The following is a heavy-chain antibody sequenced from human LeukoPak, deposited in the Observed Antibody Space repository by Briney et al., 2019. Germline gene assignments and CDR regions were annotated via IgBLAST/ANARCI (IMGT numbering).Heavy chain of an antibody. V-gene: IGHV4-59*01. Sequence: SETLSLTCTVSGDSMTSDYWTWIRQPPGKGLEWLGYVYHSGTSFYNPALKSRLTISIDTSKKQFSLNVISVTTADTALYFCARDRGIGYGPSDLDSWGPGVLVTVSS. J-gene: IGHJ4*02. CDR2: VYHSGTS. CDR1: GDSMTSDY. D-gene: IGHD3-10*01. CDR3: ARDRGIGYGPSDLDS.